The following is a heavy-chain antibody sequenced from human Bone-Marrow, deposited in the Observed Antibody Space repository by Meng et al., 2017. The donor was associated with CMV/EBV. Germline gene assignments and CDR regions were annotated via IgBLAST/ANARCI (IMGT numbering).Heavy chain of an antibody. CDR1: GFTFSSYS. Sequence: GESLKISCAASGFTFSSYSMNWVRQAPGKGLEWVSSISSSSSYIYYADSVKGRFTISRDNAKNSLYLQMNSLRAEDTAVYYCARARVVVPAAHYVDYWGQGTLVTVSS. D-gene: IGHD2-2*01. V-gene: IGHV3-21*01. CDR3: ARARVVVPAAHYVDY. J-gene: IGHJ4*02. CDR2: ISSSSSYI.